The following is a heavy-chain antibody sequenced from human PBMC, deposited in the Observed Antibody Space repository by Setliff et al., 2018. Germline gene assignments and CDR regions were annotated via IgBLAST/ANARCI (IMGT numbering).Heavy chain of an antibody. J-gene: IGHJ4*02. V-gene: IGHV4-61*02. CDR3: ARDNTMVGATDY. CDR2: LHTSGSI. Sequence: SETLSLTCTVSGGSISSGTYYWSWIRQPAGKGLEWIGRLHTSGSIDYNPSLKSRVTISVDTSKNQFSLRLRSVTAADTAVYFCARDNTMVGATDYWGLGALVTSPQ. CDR1: GGSISSGTYY. D-gene: IGHD1-26*01.